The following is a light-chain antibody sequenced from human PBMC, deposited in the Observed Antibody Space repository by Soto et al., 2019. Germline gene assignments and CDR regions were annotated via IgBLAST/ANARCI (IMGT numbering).Light chain of an antibody. V-gene: IGLV1-47*01. Sequence: QSVLTQPPSACGTPGQRVTISCSGSSSNIGSNYVYWYQQLPGTAPKLLIYRNNQRPSGVPDRFSGSKSGTSASLAISGLRSEDEADYYCAAWDDSLSAPWVFGGGTKLTVL. CDR1: SSNIGSNY. CDR3: AAWDDSLSAPWV. CDR2: RNN. J-gene: IGLJ3*02.